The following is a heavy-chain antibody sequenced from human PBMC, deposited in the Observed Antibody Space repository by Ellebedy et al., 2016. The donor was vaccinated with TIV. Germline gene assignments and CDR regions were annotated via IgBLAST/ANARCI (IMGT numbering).Heavy chain of an antibody. D-gene: IGHD3-3*01. CDR2: INHRGST. CDR1: GGSINSSNYY. CDR3: ASQWMWSDDYYPNAFDF. V-gene: IGHV4-39*01. J-gene: IGHJ3*01. Sequence: MPGGSLRLSCTVSGGSINSSNYYWSWIRQPPGKGLEWIGEINHRGSTNYNPSLKSRVAISLDPSKNQISLKLSSVTAADTAVYYCASQWMWSDDYYPNAFDFWGQGTMVTVSS.